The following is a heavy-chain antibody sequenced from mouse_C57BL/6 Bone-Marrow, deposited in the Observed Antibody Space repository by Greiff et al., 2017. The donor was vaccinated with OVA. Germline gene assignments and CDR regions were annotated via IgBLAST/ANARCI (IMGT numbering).Heavy chain of an antibody. V-gene: IGHV1-55*01. CDR1: GYTFTSYW. J-gene: IGHJ3*01. CDR3: ARGDYSNPWFAY. CDR2: IYPGSGST. Sequence: QVQLQQPGAELVKPGASVKMSCKASGYTFTSYWITWVKQRPGQGLEWIGDIYPGSGSTNYNEKFKSKATLTVDTSSSTAYMQLSSLTSEDSAVYYGARGDYSNPWFAYWGQGTLVTVSA. D-gene: IGHD2-5*01.